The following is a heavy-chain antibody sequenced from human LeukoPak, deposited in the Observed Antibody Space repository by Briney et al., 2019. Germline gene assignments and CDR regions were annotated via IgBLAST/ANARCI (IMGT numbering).Heavy chain of an antibody. CDR2: IFPGDSTT. D-gene: IGHD1-26*01. V-gene: IGHV5-51*01. J-gene: IGHJ4*02. CDR3: ARRIVGATWGFDY. CDR1: GYSFSKYW. Sequence: GESLKISCLGSGYSFSKYWIGWVRQVPGQGLEYMGLIFPGDSTTRYSPSFQGQVTISADKSISTAYLQWSSLKASDTAMYYCARRIVGATWGFDYWGQGTLVTVSS.